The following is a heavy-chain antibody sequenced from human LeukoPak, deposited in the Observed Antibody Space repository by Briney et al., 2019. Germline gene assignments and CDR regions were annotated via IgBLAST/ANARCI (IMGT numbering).Heavy chain of an antibody. J-gene: IGHJ5*02. D-gene: IGHD2-15*01. CDR1: GFTFSSYA. CDR2: ISGSGGST. CDR3: AVEVYCSGGSCYSGWFDP. V-gene: IGHV3-23*01. Sequence: GGSLRLSCAASGFTFSSYAMSWVRQAPGKGLEWVSAISGSGGSTYYADSVKGRFTISRDNSKNTLYLQMNSLRAEDTAVYYCAVEVYCSGGSCYSGWFDPWGQGTLVTVSS.